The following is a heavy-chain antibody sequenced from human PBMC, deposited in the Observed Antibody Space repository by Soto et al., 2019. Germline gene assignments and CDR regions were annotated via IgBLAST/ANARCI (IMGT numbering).Heavy chain of an antibody. CDR2: IIPIFGTA. CDR1: GWTFSSYA. V-gene: IGHV1-69*13. Sequence: SVKVSCKASGWTFSSYAISWVGQAGGQGLEWMGGIIPIFGTANYAQKFQGRVTITADESTSTAYMELSSLRSEDTAVYYCASPSITIFGVVITENYYYYGMDFWGQGTKVTVSS. J-gene: IGHJ6*02. D-gene: IGHD3-3*01. CDR3: ASPSITIFGVVITENYYYYGMDF.